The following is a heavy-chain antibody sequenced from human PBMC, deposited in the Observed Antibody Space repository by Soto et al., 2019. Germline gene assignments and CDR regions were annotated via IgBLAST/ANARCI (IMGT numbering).Heavy chain of an antibody. V-gene: IGHV4-59*01. CDR2: ISYSGST. J-gene: IGHJ5*02. CDR1: GSSISTYY. Sequence: SETLSLTCTFSGSSISTYYWSWIRQPQGKGLEWIGYISYSGSTNYNPSLKSRVTISFDASKNEISLQVRSATAADAAVYYCARDLKEYCSDGKCNWFDPWGQGTLVTVSS. CDR3: ARDLKEYCSDGKCNWFDP. D-gene: IGHD2-15*01.